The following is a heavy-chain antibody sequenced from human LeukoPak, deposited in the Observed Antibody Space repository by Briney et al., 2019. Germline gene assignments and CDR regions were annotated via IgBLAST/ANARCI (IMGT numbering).Heavy chain of an antibody. CDR2: INWNGGST. D-gene: IGHD6-19*01. CDR1: GFTFDDYG. Sequence: GGSLRLSCAASGFTFDDYGMSWVRQAPGKGLEWVSGINWNGGSTGYADSVKGRFTISRDNAENSLYLQMNSLRAEDTALYYCARDLRRIVVAEIGYWGQGTLVTVSS. CDR3: ARDLRRIVVAEIGY. V-gene: IGHV3-20*04. J-gene: IGHJ4*02.